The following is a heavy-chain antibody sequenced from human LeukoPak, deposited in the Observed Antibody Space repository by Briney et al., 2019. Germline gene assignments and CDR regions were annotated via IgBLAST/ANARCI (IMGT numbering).Heavy chain of an antibody. CDR3: AKEFNTRVDY. CDR1: GFTFSSYG. V-gene: IGHV3-30*02. J-gene: IGHJ4*02. Sequence: PGGSLRLSCAASGFTFSSYGMHWVRQAPGKGLEWVAFIRYDGSNKYYADSVKGRFTISRDNSKNTLHLQMNSLRAEDTAVYYCAKEFNTRVDYWGQGTLVTVSS. CDR2: IRYDGSNK.